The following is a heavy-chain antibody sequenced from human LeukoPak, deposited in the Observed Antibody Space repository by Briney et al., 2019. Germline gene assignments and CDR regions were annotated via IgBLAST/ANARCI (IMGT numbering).Heavy chain of an antibody. CDR3: ARKHCSSTSCYLNDAFDI. CDR2: IYHSGST. Sequence: PSETLSLTCAVSGGSISSSNWWSWVRQPPGKGLEWIGEIYHSGSTNYNPSLKSRVTISVDKSKNQFSLKLSSVTALDTAVYYCARKHCSSTSCYLNDAFDIWGQGTMVTVSS. CDR1: GGSISSSNW. V-gene: IGHV4-4*02. J-gene: IGHJ3*02. D-gene: IGHD2-2*01.